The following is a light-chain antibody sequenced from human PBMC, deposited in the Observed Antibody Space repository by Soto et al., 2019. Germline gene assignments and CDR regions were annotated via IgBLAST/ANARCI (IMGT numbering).Light chain of an antibody. J-gene: IGKJ1*01. Sequence: DIQMTQSPSTLSASVGDRVTITCRASQSISDWLAWYQQKPGEAPRLLIYRASTLQSGVSSRFRGSGSGTEFTLTISDLQPDDFVTYYCQQYHIYSWTFGQGTTVGIK. CDR2: RAS. CDR1: QSISDW. V-gene: IGKV1-5*03. CDR3: QQYHIYSWT.